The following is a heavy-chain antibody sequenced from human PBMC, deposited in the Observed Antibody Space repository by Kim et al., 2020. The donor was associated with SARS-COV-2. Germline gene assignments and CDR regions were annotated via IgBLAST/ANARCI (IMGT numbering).Heavy chain of an antibody. J-gene: IGHJ4*02. D-gene: IGHD3-22*01. Sequence: GGSLRLSCAASGFTFSSYGMNWVRQAPGKGLEWVAIIWYDGSNKYYADSVKGRFTISRDNSKNTLYLQMNSLRAEDTAVYYCAKDGYYYDSSGYYPVYFDYWGQGTLVTVSS. CDR1: GFTFSSYG. CDR2: IWYDGSNK. CDR3: AKDGYYYDSSGYYPVYFDY. V-gene: IGHV3-33*03.